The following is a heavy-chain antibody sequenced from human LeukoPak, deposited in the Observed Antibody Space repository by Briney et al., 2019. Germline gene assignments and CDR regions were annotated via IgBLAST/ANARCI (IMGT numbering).Heavy chain of an antibody. J-gene: IGHJ6*02. CDR1: GFSFSGAW. CDR3: IVDYDESDGGWHYGMDV. V-gene: IGHV3-15*07. D-gene: IGHD4-17*01. CDR2: SKRAIDGGTT. Sequence: GGSLRLSCAASGFSFSGAWMNWVRQAPGKGLEWVGRSKRAIDGGTTDYAAPVKGRSTISRDDSKKTFYLQMNSLRSEDTAVYYRIVDYDESDGGWHYGMDVWGQGTTVTVSS.